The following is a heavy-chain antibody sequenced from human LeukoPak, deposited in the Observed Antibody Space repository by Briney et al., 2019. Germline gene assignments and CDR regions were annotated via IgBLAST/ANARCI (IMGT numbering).Heavy chain of an antibody. D-gene: IGHD1-26*01. CDR3: ARGGYSGGYPYYFDY. Sequence: GGSLRLSCAASGFTFSSYSMNWVRQAPGKGLEWVSSISSSSSYIYYADSVKGRFTISRDNAKNSLYLQMNSLRAEDTAVYYSARGGYSGGYPYYFDYWGQGTLVTVSS. J-gene: IGHJ4*02. CDR2: ISSSSSYI. CDR1: GFTFSSYS. V-gene: IGHV3-21*01.